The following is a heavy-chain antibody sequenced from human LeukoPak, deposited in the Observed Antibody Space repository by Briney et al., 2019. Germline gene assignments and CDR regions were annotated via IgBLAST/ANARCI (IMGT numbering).Heavy chain of an antibody. V-gene: IGHV4-39*07. CDR3: ASNDYGGTVDY. D-gene: IGHD4-23*01. Sequence: SETLSLTCTVSGDSISSSSSYWGWIRQPPGEGLEWIGSIYYSGSTYYNTSLKSRVTISVDTSKNQFSLKLSSVTAADTAVYYCASNDYGGTVDYWGQGTLVTVSS. J-gene: IGHJ4*02. CDR1: GDSISSSSSY. CDR2: IYYSGST.